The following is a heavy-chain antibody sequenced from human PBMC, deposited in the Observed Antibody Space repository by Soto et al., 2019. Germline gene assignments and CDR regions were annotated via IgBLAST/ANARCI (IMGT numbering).Heavy chain of an antibody. V-gene: IGHV3-33*05. J-gene: IGHJ4*02. CDR1: GFTFRSYV. CDR3: ARWGTTGGLYV. Sequence: QVQLVESGGGVVQPGTSLRLSCVGSGFTFRSYVIHWVRQAPGKGLEWVALTSYDGSNNFYGDSVKGRFTISRHNSRNTVELQMDSLRFEDTALYYCARWGTTGGLYVWGQGTLVSFS. D-gene: IGHD3-16*01. CDR2: TSYDGSNN.